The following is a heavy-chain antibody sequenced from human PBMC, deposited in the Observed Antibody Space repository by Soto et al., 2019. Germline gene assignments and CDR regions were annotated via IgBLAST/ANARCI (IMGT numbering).Heavy chain of an antibody. CDR3: ARDQAWHWLTQYYGMDV. J-gene: IGHJ6*02. CDR1: GFTFSSYS. Sequence: GGSLRLSCAASGFTFSSYSMNWVRQAPGKGLEWVSYISSSSSTIYYADSVKGRFTISRDNAKNSLYLQMNSLRDEDTAVYYCARDQAWHWLTQYYGMDVWGQGTTVTVSS. CDR2: ISSSSSTI. V-gene: IGHV3-48*02. D-gene: IGHD6-19*01.